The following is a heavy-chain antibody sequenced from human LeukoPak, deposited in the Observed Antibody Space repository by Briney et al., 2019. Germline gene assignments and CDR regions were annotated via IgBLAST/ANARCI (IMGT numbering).Heavy chain of an antibody. CDR1: GFSVSSNY. J-gene: IGHJ3*02. CDR3: ARPLSIVGATIGAFDI. CDR2: IYSGGST. D-gene: IGHD1-26*01. Sequence: GGSLRLSCAASGFSVSSNYMNWVRQAPGKGLEWVSVIYSGGSTYYADSVKGRFTISRDNSKNTLDLQMNSLRAEDTAVYYCARPLSIVGATIGAFDIWGQGTMVTVSS. V-gene: IGHV3-66*04.